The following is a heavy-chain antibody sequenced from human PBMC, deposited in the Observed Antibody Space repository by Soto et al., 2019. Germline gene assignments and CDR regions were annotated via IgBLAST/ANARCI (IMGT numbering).Heavy chain of an antibody. CDR1: GFTFSSYA. CDR3: AKVGVVPAANWGWFDP. J-gene: IGHJ5*02. CDR2: ISSSGDST. V-gene: IGHV3-23*01. D-gene: IGHD2-2*01. Sequence: EVQLLESGGGLVQPGGSLSLSCAASGFTFSSYAMSWVRQAPGKGLEWVSGISSSGDSTDYADSVKGRFTISRDNSKNTLYLQMNSLRAEDTAVYYRAKVGVVPAANWGWFDPWGQGTLVTVSS.